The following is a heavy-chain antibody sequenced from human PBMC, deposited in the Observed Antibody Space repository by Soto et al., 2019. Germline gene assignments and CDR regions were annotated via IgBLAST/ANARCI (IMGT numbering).Heavy chain of an antibody. CDR2: ISSSGSTI. V-gene: IGHV3-48*03. Sequence: GGSPRLGCASCGVTLSISEVALCLQAPGQGLEWVSYISSSGSTIYYADSVQGRFTISRDNAKNSLYLQMNSLRAEDTAVYYCARDRAVPGYNYGMDVRGQGTTVTVSS. J-gene: IGHJ6*02. D-gene: IGHD6-19*01. CDR1: GVTLSISE. CDR3: ARDRAVPGYNYGMDV.